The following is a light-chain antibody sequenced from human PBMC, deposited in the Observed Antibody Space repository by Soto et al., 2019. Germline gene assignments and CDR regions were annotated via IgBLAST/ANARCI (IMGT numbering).Light chain of an antibody. V-gene: IGKV1-5*01. CDR1: QSLNNW. CDR3: QQYHRASIT. CDR2: DAS. J-gene: IGKJ5*01. Sequence: IQMTQSPSPLSASIGDRVTITCRASQSLNNWLAWYQQRPGKAPKLLIYDASTLERGVPSRFSGTGSGTEFTLTISSLQPDDFATYYCQQYHRASITVGQGRRLEIK.